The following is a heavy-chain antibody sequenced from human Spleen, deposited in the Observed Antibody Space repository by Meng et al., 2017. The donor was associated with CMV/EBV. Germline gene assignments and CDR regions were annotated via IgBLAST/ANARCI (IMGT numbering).Heavy chain of an antibody. V-gene: IGHV4-39*07. CDR3: ARDDGRVDDILTGYYPGWFDP. CDR1: XGSISSSSYY. D-gene: IGHD3-9*01. Sequence: QLQLQESGPGLVKPSXXXXLTXXVXXGSISSSSYYWGWIRQPPGKGLEWIGSIYYSGSTYYNPSLKSRVTISVDTSKNQFSLKLSSVTAADTAVYYCARDDGRVDDILTGYYPGWFDPWGQGTLVTVSS. CDR2: IYYSGST. J-gene: IGHJ5*02.